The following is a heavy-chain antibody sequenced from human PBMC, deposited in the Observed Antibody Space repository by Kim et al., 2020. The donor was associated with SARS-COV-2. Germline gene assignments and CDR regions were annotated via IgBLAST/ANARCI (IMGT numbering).Heavy chain of an antibody. Sequence: VGALRLSCAASGFTFSSYWMHWVRQAPGKGLVWVSRINSDGSSTSYADSLKGRFTISRDNAKNTLYLQMNSLRSEDTAVYYCASTGGYSYGLYYYCMD. J-gene: IGHJ6*01. CDR1: GFTFSSYW. D-gene: IGHD5-18*01. CDR3: ASTGGYSYGLYYYCMD. CDR2: INSDGSST. V-gene: IGHV3-74*01.